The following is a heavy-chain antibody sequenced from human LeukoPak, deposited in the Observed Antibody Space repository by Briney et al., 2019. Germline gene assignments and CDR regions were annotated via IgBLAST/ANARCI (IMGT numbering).Heavy chain of an antibody. CDR2: ISGSGGST. Sequence: GGSLRLSCAASGSTFNNYAMSWVRQAPGKGLEWVSAISGSGGSTYYADSVKGRSTISRDNSKNTLYLQMNSLRAEDTAVYYCARDGAYCNGGSCPHYWGQGTLVTVSS. D-gene: IGHD2-15*01. V-gene: IGHV3-23*01. CDR1: GSTFNNYA. J-gene: IGHJ4*02. CDR3: ARDGAYCNGGSCPHY.